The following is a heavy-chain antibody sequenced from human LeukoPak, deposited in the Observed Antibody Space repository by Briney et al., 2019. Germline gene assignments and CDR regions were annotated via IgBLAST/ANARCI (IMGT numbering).Heavy chain of an antibody. J-gene: IGHJ6*03. CDR1: GFTFDDYA. Sequence: GRSLRLSCAVSGFTFDDYAMHWVRQTPGKGLEWVSGISWNSGNIAYADFVGGRFTISRDNAKNSLSLQMNSLSDEDTAVYYCAKDAYGGATFFYYMDVWGKGTTVTVSS. V-gene: IGHV3-9*01. CDR2: ISWNSGNI. D-gene: IGHD2/OR15-2a*01. CDR3: AKDAYGGATFFYYMDV.